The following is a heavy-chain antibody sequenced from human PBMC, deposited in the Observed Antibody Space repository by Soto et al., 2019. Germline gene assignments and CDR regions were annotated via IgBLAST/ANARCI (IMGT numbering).Heavy chain of an antibody. CDR3: TRQQDSSGGDY. CDR2: IYPGDSDT. J-gene: IGHJ4*02. CDR1: GYSFTSYW. Sequence: GESLKISCKGSGYSFTSYWIGWVRQMPGKGLEWMGIIYPGDSDTRYSPSFQGQVTISADKSISTAYLQWSSLKASDTGMYYFTRQQDSSGGDYWGQGTLVTVSS. D-gene: IGHD6-25*01. V-gene: IGHV5-51*01.